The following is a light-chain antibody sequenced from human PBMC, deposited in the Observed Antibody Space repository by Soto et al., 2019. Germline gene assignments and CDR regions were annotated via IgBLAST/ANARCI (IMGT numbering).Light chain of an antibody. V-gene: IGKV3-15*01. Sequence: EIVMTQSPATLSLSPGERAALSCRASQSINSELAWYQQKPGQAPRLLIYGASTRATGVPARFTGSGSGSECTLTISGLQSEDFAVYYCQQGHNWPLTFGQGTRLEI. CDR2: GAS. CDR1: QSINSE. J-gene: IGKJ2*01. CDR3: QQGHNWPLT.